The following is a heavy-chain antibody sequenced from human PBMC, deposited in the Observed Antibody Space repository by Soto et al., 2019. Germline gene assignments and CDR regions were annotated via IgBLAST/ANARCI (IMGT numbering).Heavy chain of an antibody. D-gene: IGHD4-17*01. Sequence: PGGSLRLSCAASRFTFSSYGMHWVRQAPGKGLEWVAVIWYDGSNKYYADSVKGRFTISRDNSKNTLYLQMNSLRAEDTAVYYCARDRATTAPYYYYGMDVWGQGTTVTVSS. J-gene: IGHJ6*02. V-gene: IGHV3-33*01. CDR2: IWYDGSNK. CDR3: ARDRATTAPYYYYGMDV. CDR1: RFTFSSYG.